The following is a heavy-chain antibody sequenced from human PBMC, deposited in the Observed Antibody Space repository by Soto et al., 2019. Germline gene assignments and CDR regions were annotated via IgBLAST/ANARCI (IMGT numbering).Heavy chain of an antibody. Sequence: QVQLQQWGAGLLKPSETLSLTCAVYGGSFSTDYWSWIRQPPGKGLEWIGEINPSGGTNYTPSLKSRVTISVATSKNQFSLKLRSVTAADTAVYYCARVLAARASRDFDYCGQGTLVTVSS. V-gene: IGHV4-34*01. D-gene: IGHD2-15*01. CDR1: GGSFSTDY. CDR3: ARVLAARASRDFDY. CDR2: INPSGGT. J-gene: IGHJ4*02.